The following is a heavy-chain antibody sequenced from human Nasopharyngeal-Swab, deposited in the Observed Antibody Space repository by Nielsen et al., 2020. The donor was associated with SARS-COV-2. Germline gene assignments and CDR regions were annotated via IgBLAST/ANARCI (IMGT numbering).Heavy chain of an antibody. CDR3: AREGSSSSGFYYYGMDV. Sequence: GGSLRLSCTASGFTFGDYGMSWVRQAPGKGLEWVSGINWNGGSTGYADSVKGRFTISRDNAKNSLYLQMNSLRAEDTALYHCAREGSSSSGFYYYGMDVWGQGTTVTVSS. D-gene: IGHD6-6*01. V-gene: IGHV3-20*01. CDR2: INWNGGST. CDR1: GFTFGDYG. J-gene: IGHJ6*02.